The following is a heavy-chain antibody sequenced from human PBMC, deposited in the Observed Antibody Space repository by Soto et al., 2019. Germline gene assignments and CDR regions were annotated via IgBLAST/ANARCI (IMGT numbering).Heavy chain of an antibody. CDR2: IDPSDSYT. D-gene: IGHD2-2*01. J-gene: IGHJ6*02. CDR1: GYSFTSYW. CDR3: ASSPRGYCSSTSCRELGNYYGMDV. V-gene: IGHV5-10-1*01. Sequence: GESLKISCKGSGYSFTSYWISWVRQMPGKGLEWMGRIDPSDSYTNYSPSFQGHVTISADKSISTAYLQWSSLKASDTAMYYCASSPRGYCSSTSCRELGNYYGMDVCGQGTTVTGSS.